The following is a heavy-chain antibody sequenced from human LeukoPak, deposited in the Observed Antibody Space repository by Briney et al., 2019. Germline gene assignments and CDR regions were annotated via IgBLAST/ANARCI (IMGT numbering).Heavy chain of an antibody. J-gene: IGHJ3*02. CDR1: GGSISSSSYY. CDR3: ARDAFGVVIPGNDAFDI. V-gene: IGHV4-39*07. CDR2: IYYSGST. D-gene: IGHD3-3*01. Sequence: SSETLSLTCTVSGGSISSSSYYWGWIRQPPGKGLEWIGSIYYSGSTNYNPSLKSRVTMSVDTSKNQFSLKLSSVTAADTAVYYCARDAFGVVIPGNDAFDIWGQGTMVTVSS.